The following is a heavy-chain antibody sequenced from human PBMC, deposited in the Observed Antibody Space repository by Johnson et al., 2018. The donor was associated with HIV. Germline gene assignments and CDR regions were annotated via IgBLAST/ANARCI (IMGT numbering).Heavy chain of an antibody. CDR3: ASREVGAKSEHAFDI. J-gene: IGHJ3*02. CDR1: GFTFSSYG. CDR2: IGYDGSNK. D-gene: IGHD1-26*01. V-gene: IGHV3-30*19. Sequence: QVQLVESGGGVVQPGRSLRLSCAASGFTFSSYGMHWVRQAPGKGLEWVAVIGYDGSNKYYADSVKGRFTISRDNSKNTLYLQMNSLRAEDTAVYYCASREVGAKSEHAFDIWGQGTMVTVSS.